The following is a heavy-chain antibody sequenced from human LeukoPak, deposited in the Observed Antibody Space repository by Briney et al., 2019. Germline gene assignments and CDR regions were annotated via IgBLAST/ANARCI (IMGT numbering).Heavy chain of an antibody. Sequence: SETLSLTCAVYGGSFSGYYWSWIRQPPGKGLGWIGEINHSGSTNYNPSLKSRVTISVDTSKNQFSLKLSSVTAADTAVYYCARMSTNHYDILTGYYIDTGVGTFDYWGQGTLVTVSS. CDR2: INHSGST. J-gene: IGHJ4*02. D-gene: IGHD3-9*01. CDR3: ARMSTNHYDILTGYYIDTGVGTFDY. CDR1: GGSFSGYY. V-gene: IGHV4-34*01.